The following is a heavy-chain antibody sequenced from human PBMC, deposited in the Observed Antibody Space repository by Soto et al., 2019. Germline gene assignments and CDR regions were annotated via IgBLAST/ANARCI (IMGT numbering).Heavy chain of an antibody. Sequence: LRLSCAASGFTFSSYGMHWVRQAPCKGLEWVAVIWYDGSNKYYADSVKGRFTISRDNSKNTLYLQMNSLRAEDTAVYYCARDDEQLGLYYYGMDVWGQGTTVTVSS. V-gene: IGHV3-33*01. CDR3: ARDDEQLGLYYYGMDV. J-gene: IGHJ6*02. CDR1: GFTFSSYG. CDR2: IWYDGSNK. D-gene: IGHD6-13*01.